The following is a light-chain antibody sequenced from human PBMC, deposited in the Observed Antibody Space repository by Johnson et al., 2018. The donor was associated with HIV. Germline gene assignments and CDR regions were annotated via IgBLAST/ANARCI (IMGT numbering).Light chain of an antibody. CDR3: AAWDDSLNGYV. CDR1: SSNIGNNY. J-gene: IGLJ1*01. V-gene: IGLV1-51*01. CDR2: DNN. Sequence: QSVLTQPPSVSAAPGQNVNISCSGGSSNIGNNYVSWYQQLPGTAPKLLIYDNNKRPSGIPDRFSGSKSGTSASLAISGLQSEDEAEYTCAAWDDSLNGYVFGTGTRVTVL.